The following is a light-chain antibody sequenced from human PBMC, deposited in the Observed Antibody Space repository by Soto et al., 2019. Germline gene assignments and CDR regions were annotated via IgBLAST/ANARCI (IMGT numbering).Light chain of an antibody. J-gene: IGKJ2*01. CDR1: QSINIW. V-gene: IGKV1-5*01. CDR2: DAS. Sequence: DIKMTQSPSTLSASVGDRVTITCRASQSINIWLAWYQQKAGKAPKLLIYDASTLENRVPLRFSGSGSGTEFTLTISGLQPDEFATYHYQQYNTYSYTFGQGTNLDI. CDR3: QQYNTYSYT.